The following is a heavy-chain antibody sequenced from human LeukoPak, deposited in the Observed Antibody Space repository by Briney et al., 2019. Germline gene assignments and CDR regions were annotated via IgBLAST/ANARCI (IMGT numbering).Heavy chain of an antibody. J-gene: IGHJ3*02. CDR2: IYHSGST. V-gene: IGHV4-4*02. CDR1: GGSISSSNW. CDR3: ATYVDTAHTDAFDI. D-gene: IGHD5-18*01. Sequence: SETLSLTCAVSGGSISSSNWWSWVRQPPGKGLEWIGEIYHSGSTNYNPSLKSRVTISVDKSKNQFSLKLSSVTAADTAVYYCATYVDTAHTDAFDIWGQGTMVTVSS.